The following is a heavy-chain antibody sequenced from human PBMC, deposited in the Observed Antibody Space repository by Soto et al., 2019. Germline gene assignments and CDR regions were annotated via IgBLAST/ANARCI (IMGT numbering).Heavy chain of an antibody. D-gene: IGHD1-1*01. V-gene: IGHV4-59*01. J-gene: IGHJ5*02. Sequence: SETLSLTCTVSGGSMSRYYWTWIRQPPGKGLEWIGNIHYTGSTNYNPSLKSRVTILLGTSTSQFSLKVSSVTAADTAVYYCARDLTISSTDGPLDPWGHGTMVTAPQ. CDR2: IHYTGST. CDR3: ARDLTISSTDGPLDP. CDR1: GGSMSRYY.